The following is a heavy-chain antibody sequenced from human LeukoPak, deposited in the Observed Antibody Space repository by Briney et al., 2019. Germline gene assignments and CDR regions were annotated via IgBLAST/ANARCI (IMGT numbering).Heavy chain of an antibody. CDR2: IYYSGST. V-gene: IGHV4-39*01. J-gene: IGHJ4*02. D-gene: IGHD3-9*01. CDR1: VGSIRSSNHY. CDR3: ARQFNDILTYFDY. Sequence: PSETLSLTCTVSVGSIRSSNHYWGWIRQPPGKGLEWIGSIYYSGSTYYNASLKSRVTISVDTSKNQFSLKMSSVTAADTAVYYCARQFNDILTYFDYWGQGTLVTVSS.